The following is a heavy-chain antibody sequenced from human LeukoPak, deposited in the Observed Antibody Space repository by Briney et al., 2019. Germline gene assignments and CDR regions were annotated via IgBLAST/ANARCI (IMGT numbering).Heavy chain of an antibody. CDR1: GFTFSSYA. CDR2: ISYDGSNK. J-gene: IGHJ5*02. Sequence: PGGSLRLSCAASGFTFSSYAMHWVRQAPGKGLEWVAVISYDGSNKYYADSVKGRFTISRDNSKNTLYLQMNSLRAEDTAVYYCARDTAGGSSRFATNPNWFDPWGQGTLVTVSS. D-gene: IGHD6-6*01. CDR3: ARDTAGGSSRFATNPNWFDP. V-gene: IGHV3-30*04.